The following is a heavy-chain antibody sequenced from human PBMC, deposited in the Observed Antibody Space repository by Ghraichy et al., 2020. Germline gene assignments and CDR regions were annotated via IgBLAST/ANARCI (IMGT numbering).Heavy chain of an antibody. J-gene: IGHJ5*02. Sequence: SETLSLTCTVSGGSISSSSYYWGWIRQPPGKGLEWIGSIYYSGSTYYNPSLKSRVTISVDTSKNQFSLKLSSVTAADTAVYYCARHMDCSSTSCLDAISMLFDPWGQGTLVTVSS. CDR2: IYYSGST. CDR3: ARHMDCSSTSCLDAISMLFDP. CDR1: GGSISSSSYY. V-gene: IGHV4-39*01. D-gene: IGHD2-2*01.